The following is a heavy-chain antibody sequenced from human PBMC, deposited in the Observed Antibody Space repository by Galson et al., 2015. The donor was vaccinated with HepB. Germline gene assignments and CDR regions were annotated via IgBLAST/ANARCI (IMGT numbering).Heavy chain of an antibody. Sequence: SVKVSCKASGGTFSSYAISWVRQAPGKGLEWMGGFDPEDGETIYAQKFQGRVTMTEDTSTDTAYMELSSLRSEDTAVYYCATDPYGDPLYYFDYWGQGTLVTVSS. V-gene: IGHV1-24*01. J-gene: IGHJ4*02. CDR3: ATDPYGDPLYYFDY. D-gene: IGHD4-17*01. CDR2: FDPEDGET. CDR1: GGTFSSYA.